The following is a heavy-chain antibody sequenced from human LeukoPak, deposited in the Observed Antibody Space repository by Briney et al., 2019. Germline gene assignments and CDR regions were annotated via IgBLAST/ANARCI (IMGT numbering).Heavy chain of an antibody. J-gene: IGHJ4*02. D-gene: IGHD3-22*01. CDR1: GFTFSSYW. CDR3: ARDRYYYDSSGYIDY. CDR2: IWYDGSNK. Sequence: GGSLRLSCAASGFTFSSYWMHWVRQAPGKGLEWVAVIWYDGSNKYYADSVRGRFTISRDNSKNTLYLQMNSLRAEDTAVYYCARDRYYYDSSGYIDYWGQGTLVTVSS. V-gene: IGHV3-33*08.